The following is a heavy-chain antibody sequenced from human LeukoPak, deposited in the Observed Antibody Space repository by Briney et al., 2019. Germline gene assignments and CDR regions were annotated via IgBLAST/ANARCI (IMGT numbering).Heavy chain of an antibody. J-gene: IGHJ6*02. V-gene: IGHV3-7*03. D-gene: IGHD3-16*01. CDR2: INHNGNVN. CDR1: GVTFSSYW. CDR3: ARGGGLDV. Sequence: GGSLRLSCAASGVTFSSYWMNWARQAPGKGLEWVASINHNGNVNYYVDSVKGRFTISRDNAKNSLYLQMSNFRAEDPAVYFCARGGGLDVWGQGATVTVSS.